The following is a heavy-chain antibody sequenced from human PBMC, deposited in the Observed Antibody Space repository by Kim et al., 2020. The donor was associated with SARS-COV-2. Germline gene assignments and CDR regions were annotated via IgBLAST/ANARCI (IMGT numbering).Heavy chain of an antibody. J-gene: IGHJ4*02. V-gene: IGHV3-23*01. Sequence: ADAVKGRFTIYRDNSKNTLYRQMNSRRAEDTAVYYCAKVPYPKKKYYFDYWGQGTLVTVSS. CDR3: AKVPYPKKKYYFDY. D-gene: IGHD2-2*01.